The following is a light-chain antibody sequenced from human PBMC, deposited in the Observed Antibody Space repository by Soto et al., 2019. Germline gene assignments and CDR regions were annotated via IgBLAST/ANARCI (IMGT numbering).Light chain of an antibody. CDR2: GAS. V-gene: IGKV3-15*01. Sequence: EIVSTQSPATLSVSPGERATLSCRASQSVSSNLAWYQQKPGQAPRLLIYGASTRATGIPARFSGSGSGTEFTITISSLQSEDFAVYYCQQYNNWPLTFGGGNKVYI. CDR3: QQYNNWPLT. CDR1: QSVSSN. J-gene: IGKJ4*01.